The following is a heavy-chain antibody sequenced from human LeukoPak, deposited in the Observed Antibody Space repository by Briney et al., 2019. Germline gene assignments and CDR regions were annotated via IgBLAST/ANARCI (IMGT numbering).Heavy chain of an antibody. CDR2: INHSGST. J-gene: IGHJ1*01. Sequence: SETLSLTCAVYGGSFSGYYWSWIRQPPGKGLEWIGEINHSGSTNYNPSLKSRVTISVDTSKNQFSLKLSSVTAADTAVYYCAGGPSSSGWYPPKYFQHWGQGTLVTVSS. CDR1: GGSFSGYY. D-gene: IGHD6-19*01. CDR3: AGGPSSSGWYPPKYFQH. V-gene: IGHV4-34*01.